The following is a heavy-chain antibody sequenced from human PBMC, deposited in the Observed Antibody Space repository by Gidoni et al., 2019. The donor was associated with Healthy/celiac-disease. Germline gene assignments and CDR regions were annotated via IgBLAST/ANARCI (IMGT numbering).Heavy chain of an antibody. CDR1: GFTFSSYG. D-gene: IGHD1-26*01. CDR3: ARDRRRVGGATTWFDP. Sequence: QVQLVESGGGVVPPGRSLRLSCAASGFTFSSYGMHWVRQAPGKGLEWVAVIWYDGSNKYYADSVKGRFTISRDNSKNTLYLQMNSLRAEDTAVYYCARDRRRVGGATTWFDPWGQGTLVTVSS. J-gene: IGHJ5*02. CDR2: IWYDGSNK. V-gene: IGHV3-33*01.